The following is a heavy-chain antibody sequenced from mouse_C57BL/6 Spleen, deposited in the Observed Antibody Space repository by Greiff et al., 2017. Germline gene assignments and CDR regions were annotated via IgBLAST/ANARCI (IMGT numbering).Heavy chain of an antibody. CDR3: ARSDYGQREGALFDY. CDR1: GYTFTDHT. Sequence: QVQLQQSDAELVKPGASVKISCKVSGYTFTDHTIHWMKQRPEQGLEWIGYIYPRDGSTKYNEKFKGKATLTADKSSSTAYMQLYSLTSEDSAVYSCARSDYGQREGALFDYWGQGTTLTVSS. D-gene: IGHD1-2*01. V-gene: IGHV1-78*01. CDR2: IYPRDGST. J-gene: IGHJ2*01.